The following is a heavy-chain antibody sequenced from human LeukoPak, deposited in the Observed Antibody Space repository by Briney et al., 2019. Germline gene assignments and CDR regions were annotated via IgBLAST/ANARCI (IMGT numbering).Heavy chain of an antibody. D-gene: IGHD3-16*01. CDR1: GGSISTYY. CDR3: ARHASFATDY. V-gene: IGHV4-34*01. J-gene: IGHJ4*02. Sequence: SETLSLTCTVSGGSISTYYWSWIRQPPGKGLEWIGEINHSGSTNYNPSLKSRVTISVDTSKNQFSLKLSSVTAADTAVYYCARHASFATDYWGQGTLVTVSS. CDR2: INHSGST.